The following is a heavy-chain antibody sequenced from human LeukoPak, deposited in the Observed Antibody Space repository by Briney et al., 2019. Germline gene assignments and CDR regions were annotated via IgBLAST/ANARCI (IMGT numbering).Heavy chain of an antibody. J-gene: IGHJ3*02. Sequence: GGSLRLSCAASGFTFSTYWMHWVRQAPGKGLEWVSVIYSGGSTYYADSVKGRFTISRDNSKNTLYLQMNSLRAEDTAVYYCARALAVVVPAAIRSAFDIWGQGTMVTVSS. CDR1: GFTFSTYW. D-gene: IGHD2-2*01. CDR3: ARALAVVVPAAIRSAFDI. V-gene: IGHV3-53*01. CDR2: IYSGGST.